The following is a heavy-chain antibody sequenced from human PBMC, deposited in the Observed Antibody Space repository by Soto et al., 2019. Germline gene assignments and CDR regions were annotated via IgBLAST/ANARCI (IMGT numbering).Heavy chain of an antibody. CDR3: ARGKAAAAPYYYYYGMDV. Sequence: SVKVSCKASGGTFSIYAISWVLQAPLQGLEWMGGIIPIFGTANYAQKFQGRVTITADESTSTAYMELSSLRSEDTAVYYCARGKAAAAPYYYYYGMDVWGQGTTVTVSS. CDR2: IIPIFGTA. D-gene: IGHD6-13*01. CDR1: GGTFSIYA. V-gene: IGHV1-69*13. J-gene: IGHJ6*02.